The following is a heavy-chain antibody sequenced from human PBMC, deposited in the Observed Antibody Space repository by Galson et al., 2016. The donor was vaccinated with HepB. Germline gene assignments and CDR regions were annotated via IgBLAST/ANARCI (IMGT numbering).Heavy chain of an antibody. CDR3: AKAGSTAYPLDYFYHQGLDV. CDR2: ISDSASST. J-gene: IGHJ6*02. CDR1: GFTFDVYD. Sequence: SLRLSCAASGFTFDVYDMSWVRQAPGKGLEWVSHISDSASSTYYADSVQGRFTISRDNSKNTLYLQMNSLRGDDTAVYYRAKAGSTAYPLDYFYHQGLDVWGQGTTVTVSS. V-gene: IGHV3-23*01. D-gene: IGHD3-16*01.